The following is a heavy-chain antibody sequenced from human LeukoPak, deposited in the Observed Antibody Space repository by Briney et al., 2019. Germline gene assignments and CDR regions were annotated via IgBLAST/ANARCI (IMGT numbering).Heavy chain of an antibody. CDR1: GITLSNYG. D-gene: IGHD3-22*01. V-gene: IGHV3-23*01. CDR3: AKRGVVIRVILVGFHKEAYYFDS. J-gene: IGHJ4*02. Sequence: GGSLRLSCVVSGITLSNYGMSWVRQAPGKGLEWVAGVSGSGGGTQYADSVKGRFTISRDSENTLYLQMNSLRAEDTAMYFCAKRGVVIRVILVGFHKEAYYFDSWGQGALVTVSS. CDR2: VSGSGGGT.